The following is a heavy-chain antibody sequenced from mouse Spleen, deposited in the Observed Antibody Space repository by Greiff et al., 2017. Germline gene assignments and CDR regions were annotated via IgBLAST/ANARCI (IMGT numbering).Heavy chain of an antibody. D-gene: IGHD1-2*01. J-gene: IGHJ3*01. CDR3: AREEVGTTATPAWFAY. V-gene: IGHV14-2*01. Sequence: VQLQQFGAELVKPGASVKLSCTASGFNIKDYYMHWVKQRTEQGLEWIGRIDPEDGETKYAPKFQGKATITADTSSNTAYLQLSSLTSEDTAVYYCAREEVGTTATPAWFAYWGQGTLVTVSA. CDR1: GFNIKDYY. CDR2: IDPEDGET.